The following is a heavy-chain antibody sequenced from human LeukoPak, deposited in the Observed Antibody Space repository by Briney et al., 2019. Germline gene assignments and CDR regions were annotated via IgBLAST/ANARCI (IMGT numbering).Heavy chain of an antibody. CDR2: IYYSGST. CDR1: GGSISSYY. J-gene: IGHJ4*02. V-gene: IGHV4-59*01. CDR3: ARLEMGYSNYNFDY. Sequence: KPSETLSLTCTVSGGSISSYYWSWIRQPPGKGLEWIGYIYYSGSTNYNPSLKSRVTISVDTSKNQFSLKLSSVTAADTAVYYCARLEMGYSNYNFDYWGQGTLVTVSS. D-gene: IGHD4-11*01.